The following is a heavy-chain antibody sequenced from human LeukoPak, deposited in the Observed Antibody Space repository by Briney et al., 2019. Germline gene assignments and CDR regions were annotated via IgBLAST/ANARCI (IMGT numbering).Heavy chain of an antibody. V-gene: IGHV3-7*01. J-gene: IGHJ3*02. CDR2: IKQDGSEK. Sequence: PGGSLRLSCAASGFTFSSHWMSWVRQAPGKGLEWVANIKQDGSEKYYVDSVKGRFTISRDNAKNSLYLQMNSLRAEDTAVYYCARDSLPPGDAFDIWGQGTVVTVSS. CDR3: ARDSLPPGDAFDI. CDR1: GFTFSSHW.